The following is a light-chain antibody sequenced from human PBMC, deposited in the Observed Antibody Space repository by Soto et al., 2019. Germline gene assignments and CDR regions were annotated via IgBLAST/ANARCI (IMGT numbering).Light chain of an antibody. CDR2: DAS. CDR1: QSVSTY. CDR3: QQSYSTPRT. J-gene: IGKJ1*01. Sequence: DIQMTQSPSSLSASVGDTVTITCRASQSVSTYLNWYQQRPGKAPSLLIYDASTLQRGVPSRFSGSGSGTDFTRTISNLQSEDFATYYWQQSYSTPRTFGQGTKVEIK. V-gene: IGKV1-39*01.